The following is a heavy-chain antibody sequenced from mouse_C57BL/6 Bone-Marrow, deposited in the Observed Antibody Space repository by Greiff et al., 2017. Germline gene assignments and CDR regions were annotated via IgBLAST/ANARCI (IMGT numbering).Heavy chain of an antibody. Sequence: DVQLVESGGGLVKPGGSLKLSCAASGFTFSSYTMSWVRQTPEKRLEWVATISGGGGNTYYPDSVKGRFTISRDNAKNTLYLQMSSLRSEDTALYYCAREGYGYDPEVYFDYWGQGTTLTVSS. CDR2: ISGGGGNT. D-gene: IGHD2-2*01. CDR3: AREGYGYDPEVYFDY. J-gene: IGHJ2*01. CDR1: GFTFSSYT. V-gene: IGHV5-9*01.